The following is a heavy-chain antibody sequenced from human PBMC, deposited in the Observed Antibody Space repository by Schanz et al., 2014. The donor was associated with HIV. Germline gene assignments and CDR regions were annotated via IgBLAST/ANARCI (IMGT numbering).Heavy chain of an antibody. Sequence: QVQLVQSGAEVKKPGSSVKVSCKASGGTFRNHAISWVRQAPGQGFEWMAIINPIGGSTSYARRLQGRVTMTRDTSTSTVYMELSSLRSEDTAVYYCARATYTSGWYGVDYWGQGTLVTVSS. CDR1: GGTFRNHA. D-gene: IGHD6-19*01. CDR3: ARATYTSGWYGVDY. CDR2: INPIGGST. V-gene: IGHV1-46*01. J-gene: IGHJ4*02.